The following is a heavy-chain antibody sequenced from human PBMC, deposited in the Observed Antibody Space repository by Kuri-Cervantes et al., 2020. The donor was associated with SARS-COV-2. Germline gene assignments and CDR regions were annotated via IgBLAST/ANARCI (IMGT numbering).Heavy chain of an antibody. J-gene: IGHJ4*02. CDR1: GFTFSDYY. V-gene: IGHV3-11*04. D-gene: IGHD1-1*01. CDR2: ISSSGSTI. CDR3: VRDGDHWNFDY. Sequence: GESLKISCAASGFTFSDYYMSWIRQAPGKGLEWFSYISSSGSTIYYADSVKGRFTLSRDNAKNMLFLQMNSLRAEDTAVYYCVRDGDHWNFDYWGQGTLVTVSS.